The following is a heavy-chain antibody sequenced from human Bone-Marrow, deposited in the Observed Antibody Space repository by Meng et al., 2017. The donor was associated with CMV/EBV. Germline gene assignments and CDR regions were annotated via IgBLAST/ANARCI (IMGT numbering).Heavy chain of an antibody. CDR1: GFTFSSSW. V-gene: IGHV3-52*01. CDR2: IKCDGSEK. Sequence: SGFTFSSSWMHWVCQAPEKGLDWVADIKCDGSEKYYVDSVKGRLTISRDNAKNSLYLQVNSLRAEDMTVYYCVRGDSGNSRGGFDYWGQGTLVTVSS. D-gene: IGHD4-23*01. CDR3: VRGDSGNSRGGFDY. J-gene: IGHJ4*02.